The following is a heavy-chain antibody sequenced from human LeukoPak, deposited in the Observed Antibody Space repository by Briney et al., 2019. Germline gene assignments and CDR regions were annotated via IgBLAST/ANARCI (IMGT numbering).Heavy chain of an antibody. D-gene: IGHD5-12*01. CDR3: ASVATNPFYYYYYYMDV. CDR1: GGTFSSYA. V-gene: IGHV1-69*05. Sequence: SVKVSCKASGGTFSSYAISWVRQAPGQGLEWMGGIIPIFGTANYAQKFQGRVTITTDESTSTAYMELSSLRSEDTAVYYCASVATNPFYYYYYYMDVWGKGTTVTVSS. J-gene: IGHJ6*03. CDR2: IIPIFGTA.